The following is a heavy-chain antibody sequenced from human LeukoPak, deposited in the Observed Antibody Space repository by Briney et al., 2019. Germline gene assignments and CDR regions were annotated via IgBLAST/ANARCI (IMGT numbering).Heavy chain of an antibody. Sequence: VKPSETLSLTCTVSGGSISSYYWSWIRQPPGKGLEWIGYIYYSGSTNYNPSLKSRVTISVDTSKNQFSLKLSSVTAADTAVYYCAGFLWFGEPLIDYWGQGTLVTVSS. D-gene: IGHD3-10*01. CDR2: IYYSGST. CDR3: AGFLWFGEPLIDY. CDR1: GGSISSYY. J-gene: IGHJ4*02. V-gene: IGHV4-59*01.